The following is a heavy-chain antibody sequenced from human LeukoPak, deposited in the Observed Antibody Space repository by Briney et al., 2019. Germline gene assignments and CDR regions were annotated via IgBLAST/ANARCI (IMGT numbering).Heavy chain of an antibody. V-gene: IGHV3-30-3*01. D-gene: IGHD1-26*01. Sequence: GRSLRLSCAASGFTFSSYAMHWVRQAPGKGLEWVAVISYDGSNKYYADSVEGRFTTSRDNSKNTLYLQMNSLRAEDTAVYYCARDGARYYFDYWGQGTLVTVSS. CDR3: ARDGARYYFDY. CDR2: ISYDGSNK. J-gene: IGHJ4*02. CDR1: GFTFSSYA.